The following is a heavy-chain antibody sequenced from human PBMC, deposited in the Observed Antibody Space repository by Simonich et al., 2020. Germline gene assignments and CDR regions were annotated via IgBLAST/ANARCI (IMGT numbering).Heavy chain of an antibody. CDR1: GGSFSGYY. D-gene: IGHD1-26*01. CDR3: ARGLIGGSYYY. Sequence: QVQLQQWGAGLLKPSETLSLTCAVYGGSFSGYYWSWIRQPPGKGLEWLWEINNSGSTNYTPSLQSRVTISVDTSKNQFSLKLSSVTAADTAVYYCARGLIGGSYYYWGQGTLVTVSS. CDR2: INNSGST. V-gene: IGHV4-34*01. J-gene: IGHJ4*02.